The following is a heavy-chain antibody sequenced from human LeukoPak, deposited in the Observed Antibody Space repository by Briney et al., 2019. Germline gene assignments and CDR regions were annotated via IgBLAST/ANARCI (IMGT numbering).Heavy chain of an antibody. CDR1: GFTFSSYD. J-gene: IGHJ4*02. CDR2: IGTAGDT. V-gene: IGHV3-13*01. Sequence: GGSLRLSCAASGFTFSSYDMHWVRQATGKGLEWVSAIGTAGDTYYPGSVKGRFTISRENAKNSLYLQMNSLRAGDTAVYYCARGLSSGDYFDYWGQGTLVTVSS. D-gene: IGHD6-19*01. CDR3: ARGLSSGDYFDY.